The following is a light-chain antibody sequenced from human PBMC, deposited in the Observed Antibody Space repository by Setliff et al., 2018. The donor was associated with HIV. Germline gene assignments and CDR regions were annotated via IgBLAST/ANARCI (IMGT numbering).Light chain of an antibody. CDR2: GVS. CDR1: ISDIGSYNF. CDR3: SSYTTSSTYV. Sequence: QSVLAQPASVSGSPGQSITIPCTGSISDIGSYNFVSWYQQHPGKAPNLIISGVSKRPSGVSDRFSGSKSGHTASLTISGLQAEDEADYYCSSYTTSSTYVVGIGTKV. J-gene: IGLJ1*01. V-gene: IGLV2-14*03.